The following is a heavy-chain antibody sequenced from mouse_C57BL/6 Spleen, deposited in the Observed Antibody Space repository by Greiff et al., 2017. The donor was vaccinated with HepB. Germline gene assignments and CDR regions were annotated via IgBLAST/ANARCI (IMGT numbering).Heavy chain of an antibody. CDR2: IRNKANGYTT. D-gene: IGHD1-1*02. CDR1: GFTFTDYY. Sequence: EVKLMESGGGLVQPGGSLSLSCAASGFTFTDYYMSWVRQPPGKALEWLGFIRNKANGYTTEYSASVKGRFTISRDNSQSILYLQMNALRAEDSANYYCARYRRWAAMDYWGQGTSVTVSS. V-gene: IGHV7-3*01. CDR3: ARYRRWAAMDY. J-gene: IGHJ4*01.